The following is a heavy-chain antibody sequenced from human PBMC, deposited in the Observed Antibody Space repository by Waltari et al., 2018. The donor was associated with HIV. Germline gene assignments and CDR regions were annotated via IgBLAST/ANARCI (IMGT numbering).Heavy chain of an antibody. V-gene: IGHV3-21*01. CDR1: GFTFSSYS. CDR2: SSSSSYI. D-gene: IGHD5-18*01. Sequence: EVQLVESGGGLVKPGGSLRLSCAASGFTFSSYSMNWVRQAPGKGLEWVSSSSSSSYIYHADSVKGRFTISRDNAKNSLYLQMNSLRAEDTAVYYCARVEYGYGCSYWGQGTLVTVSS. CDR3: ARVEYGYGCSY. J-gene: IGHJ4*02.